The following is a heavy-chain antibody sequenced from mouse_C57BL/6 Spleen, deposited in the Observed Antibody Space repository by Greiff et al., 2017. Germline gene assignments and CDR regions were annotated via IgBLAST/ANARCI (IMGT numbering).Heavy chain of an antibody. V-gene: IGHV3-6*01. Sequence: VQLQESGPGLVKPSQSLSLTCSVTGYSITSGYYWNCIRQFPGNKLEWMGYISYDGSNNYNPSLKNRISITRDTSKNQFFLKLNTVTTEDTATYYCARGEAYYYAMDYWGQGTSVTVSS. CDR3: ARGEAYYYAMDY. J-gene: IGHJ4*01. CDR1: GYSITSGYY. CDR2: ISYDGSN.